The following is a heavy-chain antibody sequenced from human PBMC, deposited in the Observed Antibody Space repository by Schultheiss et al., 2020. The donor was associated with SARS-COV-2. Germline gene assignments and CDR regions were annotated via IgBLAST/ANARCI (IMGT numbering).Heavy chain of an antibody. Sequence: GESLKISCKGSGYSFTSYWIGWVRQMPGKGLEWMGRIDPSDSYTNYSPSFQGQVTISADKSISTAYLQWSSLKASDTAMYYCARTYGGNYNWYFDLWGRGTLVTVSS. CDR3: ARTYGGNYNWYFDL. J-gene: IGHJ2*01. CDR1: GYSFTSYW. V-gene: IGHV5-10-1*04. D-gene: IGHD4/OR15-4a*01. CDR2: IDPSDSYT.